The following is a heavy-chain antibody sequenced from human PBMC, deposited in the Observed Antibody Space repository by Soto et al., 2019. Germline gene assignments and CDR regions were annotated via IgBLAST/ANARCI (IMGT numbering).Heavy chain of an antibody. J-gene: IGHJ4*02. CDR2: IYYSGST. CDR3: ARAYYDSSGYSLPYFDY. Sequence: SETLSLTCTVSGGSISSDYWSWSRQRPGKGLEWIGYIYYSGSTNYNPSLKSRVTISVDTSKNQFSLKPSSVTAADTAVYYCARAYYDSSGYSLPYFDYWGQGTLVPVSS. D-gene: IGHD3-22*01. CDR1: GGSISSDY. V-gene: IGHV4-59*01.